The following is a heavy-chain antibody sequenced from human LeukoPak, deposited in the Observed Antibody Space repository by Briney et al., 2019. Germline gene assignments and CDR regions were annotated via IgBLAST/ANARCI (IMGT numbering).Heavy chain of an antibody. J-gene: IGHJ5*02. Sequence: PGGSLRLSCAASGFTFSNFWMSWVRQAPGKGLEWVSVIYTGGSTYYADSVKGRFTISRDNSKNTLYLQMNSLRAEDTAVYYCARERHSSSSFFWFDPWGQGTLVTVSS. CDR2: IYTGGST. CDR3: ARERHSSSSFFWFDP. CDR1: GFTFSNFW. D-gene: IGHD6-6*01. V-gene: IGHV3-53*01.